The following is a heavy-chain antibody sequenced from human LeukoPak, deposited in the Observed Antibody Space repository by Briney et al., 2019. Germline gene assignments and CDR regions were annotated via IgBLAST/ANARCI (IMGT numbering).Heavy chain of an antibody. Sequence: PGGSLRLSCTASGFTFSRDWTAWVRQAPGKGLEWVANIKEDGGEKNYVDSVKGRFTISRDNAENSVYLQMNDLRAEDTGVYYCVTKEPSTSGWSYWGQGTLVTVSS. CDR1: GFTFSRDW. D-gene: IGHD6-19*01. J-gene: IGHJ4*02. CDR3: VTKEPSTSGWSY. V-gene: IGHV3-7*01. CDR2: IKEDGGEK.